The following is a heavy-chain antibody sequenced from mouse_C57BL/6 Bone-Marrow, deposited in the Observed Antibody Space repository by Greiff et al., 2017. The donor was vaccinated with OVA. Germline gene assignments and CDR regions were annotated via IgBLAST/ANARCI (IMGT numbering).Heavy chain of an antibody. J-gene: IGHJ1*03. D-gene: IGHD1-1*01. CDR3: ARRVFITTVGWYFDV. CDR2: IYPGGGYT. V-gene: IGHV1-63*01. CDR1: GYTFTNYW. Sequence: VKLMESGAELVRPGPSVKMSCKASGYTFTNYWIGWAKQRPGHGLEWIGDIYPGGGYTNYNEKFKGKATLTADKSSSTAYMQFSSLTSEDSAIYYCARRVFITTVGWYFDVWGTGTTVTVSS.